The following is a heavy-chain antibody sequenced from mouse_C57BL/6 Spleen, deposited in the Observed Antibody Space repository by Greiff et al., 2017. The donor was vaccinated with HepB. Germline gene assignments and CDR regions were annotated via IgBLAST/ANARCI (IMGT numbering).Heavy chain of an antibody. V-gene: IGHV1-64*01. D-gene: IGHD4-1*01. CDR2: IHPNSGST. CDR1: GYTFTSYW. J-gene: IGHJ2*01. CDR3: ARGEGETGYFDY. Sequence: QVQLQQPGAELVKPGASVKLSCKASGYTFTSYWMHWVKQRPGQGLEWIGMIHPNSGSTNYNEKFKSKATLTVDKSSSTAYMQLSSLTSEDSAVYYCARGEGETGYFDYWGQGTTLTVSS.